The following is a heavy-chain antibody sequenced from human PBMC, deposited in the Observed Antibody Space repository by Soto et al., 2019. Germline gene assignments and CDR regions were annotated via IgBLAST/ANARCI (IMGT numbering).Heavy chain of an antibody. J-gene: IGHJ4*02. V-gene: IGHV1-69*13. CDR1: GGTFSSYA. CDR3: ARGPPTRDDILTGYYIPPTYFDY. Sequence: GASVKVSCKASGGTFSSYAISWVRQAPGQGLEWMGGIIPIFGIANYAQKFQGRVTITADESTSTAYMELSSLRSEDTAVYYCARGPPTRDDILTGYYIPPTYFDYWGQGTLVTVSS. D-gene: IGHD3-9*01. CDR2: IIPIFGIA.